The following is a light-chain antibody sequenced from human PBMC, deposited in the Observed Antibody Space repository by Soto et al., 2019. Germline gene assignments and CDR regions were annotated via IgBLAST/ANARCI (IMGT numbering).Light chain of an antibody. V-gene: IGKV3-11*01. CDR3: QQRVNRVT. CDR2: DSS. Sequence: IVLTQSPATLCLSPGGRSWRSCRASQSVTTYLAWYQQKPGQAPRLLIYDSSNRATGIPPRFSGSGSGTDFTLAISSLESEDFAVYSCQQRVNRVTFGGGTKVDIK. CDR1: QSVTTY. J-gene: IGKJ4*01.